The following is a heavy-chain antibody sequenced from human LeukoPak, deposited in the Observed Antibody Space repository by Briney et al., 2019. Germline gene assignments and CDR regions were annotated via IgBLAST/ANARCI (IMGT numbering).Heavy chain of an antibody. CDR2: INSDGSST. V-gene: IGHV3-74*01. J-gene: IGHJ3*02. CDR1: GFNFSSYW. CDR3: ARDPVGGDAFDI. D-gene: IGHD3-16*01. Sequence: GGSLRLSCAASGFNFSSYWMHWVRHAPGKGLVWVSRINSDGSSTSYADSVKGRFTISRDNAKNTLYLQMNSLRAEDTAVYYCARDPVGGDAFDIWGQGTMVTVSS.